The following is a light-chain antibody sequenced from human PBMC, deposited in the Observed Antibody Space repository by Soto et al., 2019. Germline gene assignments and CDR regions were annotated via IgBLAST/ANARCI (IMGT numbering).Light chain of an antibody. CDR1: SGHNSYA. J-gene: IGLJ3*02. Sequence: QPVLTQPPSASASLGASVKLTCTLSSGHNSYAIAWHQQQPEKGPRYLMKLNSDGSHSKGDGIPDRFSGSSAGAERYLTIPSLQSEDEADYYCQTWSTDIRVFGGGTKQTV. CDR3: QTWSTDIRV. V-gene: IGLV4-69*01. CDR2: LNSDGSH.